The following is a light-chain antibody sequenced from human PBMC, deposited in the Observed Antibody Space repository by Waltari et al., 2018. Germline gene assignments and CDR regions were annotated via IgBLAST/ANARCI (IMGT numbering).Light chain of an antibody. Sequence: EIVLTQSPLSLPVTPGEPVSMSFRSNQSLLHSTGYNYLHWYLQKPGQSPQILIYLGSNRASGVPDRFSGSASGTDFTVKISRVEAEDVGVYYCMQALQTPVTFGQGTRLEIK. CDR3: MQALQTPVT. CDR2: LGS. V-gene: IGKV2-28*01. CDR1: QSLLHSTGYNY. J-gene: IGKJ5*01.